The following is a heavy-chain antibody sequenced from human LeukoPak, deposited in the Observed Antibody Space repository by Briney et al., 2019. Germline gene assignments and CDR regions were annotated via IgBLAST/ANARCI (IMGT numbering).Heavy chain of an antibody. CDR2: IYYSGST. CDR1: GGSISSYY. J-gene: IGHJ4*02. V-gene: IGHV4-59*01. Sequence: PSETLSLTCAVYGGSISSYYWSWIRQPPGKGLEWIGYIYYSGSTNYNPSLKSRVTISVDTSKNQFSLKLSSVTAADTAVYYCARGAIAVAAPFDYWGQGTLVTVSS. D-gene: IGHD6-19*01. CDR3: ARGAIAVAAPFDY.